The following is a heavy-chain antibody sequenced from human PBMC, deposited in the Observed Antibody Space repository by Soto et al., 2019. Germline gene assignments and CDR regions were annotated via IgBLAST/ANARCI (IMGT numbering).Heavy chain of an antibody. CDR1: GDSISSDRW. J-gene: IGHJ4*02. Sequence: QVHLQESGPGLVKPSGTLSLTCAVSGDSISSDRWWSWVRQPPGKGLEWIGEIYHSGSTNPNPSLKSRVTISVDKSKNQFSLKLSSVTAADTAVYYCARSPSTRGRLDYRGQGILVTVSS. V-gene: IGHV4-4*02. CDR3: ARSPSTRGRLDY. CDR2: IYHSGST. D-gene: IGHD3-16*01.